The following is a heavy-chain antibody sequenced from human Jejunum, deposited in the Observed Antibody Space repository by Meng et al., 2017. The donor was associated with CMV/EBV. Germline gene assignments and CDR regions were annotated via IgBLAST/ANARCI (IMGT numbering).Heavy chain of an antibody. V-gene: IGHV4-4*07. CDR1: GDSINNHF. J-gene: IGHJ4*02. D-gene: IGHD3-22*01. CDR2: ISSSGNT. CDR3: ARGESRGYYYFDY. Sequence: QVHLRDAGPGLLRPSETRSLTCRVSGDSINNHFWSWIRQPAGKKLEWIGRISSSGNTNYTPSFKSRVIMSLDTSNNQFFLKLTSVTAADTALYYCARGESRGYYYFDYWGQGILVTVSS.